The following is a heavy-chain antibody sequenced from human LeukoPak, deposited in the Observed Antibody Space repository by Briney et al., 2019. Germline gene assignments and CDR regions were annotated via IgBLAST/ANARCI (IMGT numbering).Heavy chain of an antibody. J-gene: IGHJ4*02. Sequence: GSLRLSCAASGFIFSNAWMSWVRQAPGKGLEWVGRIKSKSDGGTTYYTTPVKGRFTISRDDSRNTLFLQMNSLKTEDTAVYYCVTGIAVAAYWGQGTLVTVSS. CDR1: GFIFSNAW. D-gene: IGHD6-19*01. V-gene: IGHV3-15*01. CDR3: VTGIAVAAY. CDR2: IKSKSDGGTT.